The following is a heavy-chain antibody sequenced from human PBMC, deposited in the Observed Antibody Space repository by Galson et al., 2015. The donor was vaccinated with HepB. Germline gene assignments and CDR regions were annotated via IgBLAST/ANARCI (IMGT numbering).Heavy chain of an antibody. Sequence: SVKVSCKASGGTFSSYAISWVRQAPGQGLEWMGRIIPILGIANYAQKFQGRVTITADKSTSTAYMELSSLRSEDTAVYYCARSGWVVTAIPKFDPWGQGTLVTVSS. CDR3: ARSGWVVTAIPKFDP. CDR1: GGTFSSYA. J-gene: IGHJ5*02. D-gene: IGHD2-21*02. CDR2: IIPILGIA. V-gene: IGHV1-69*04.